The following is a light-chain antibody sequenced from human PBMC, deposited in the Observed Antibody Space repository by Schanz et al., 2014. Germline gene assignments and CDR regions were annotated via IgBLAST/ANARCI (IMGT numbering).Light chain of an antibody. J-gene: IGKJ4*01. CDR2: GAS. Sequence: EIVLTQSPGTLSLSPGERATLSCRASQTVNGNYIAWYQEKPGQAPRLLIYGASSRATGIPDRFSGSGSGTDFTLTISRLEPEDFAVYYCQHGSDWPITFGGGTKVEIK. V-gene: IGKV3D-20*02. CDR3: QHGSDWPIT. CDR1: QTVNGNY.